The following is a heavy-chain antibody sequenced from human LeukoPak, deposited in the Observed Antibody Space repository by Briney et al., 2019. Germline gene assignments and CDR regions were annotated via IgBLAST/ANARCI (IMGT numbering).Heavy chain of an antibody. CDR2: ISSSSGYI. CDR3: ASFVGGSGSRDY. CDR1: GVTFSSYS. V-gene: IGHV3-21*01. J-gene: IGHJ4*02. D-gene: IGHD3-10*01. Sequence: GGSLRLSCAASGVTFSSYSMNWVRQAPGKGLEWVSSISSSSGYIYYADSVKGRFTISRDNAKNSLYLQMNSLRAEDTAVYYCASFVGGSGSRDYWGQGTLVTVSS.